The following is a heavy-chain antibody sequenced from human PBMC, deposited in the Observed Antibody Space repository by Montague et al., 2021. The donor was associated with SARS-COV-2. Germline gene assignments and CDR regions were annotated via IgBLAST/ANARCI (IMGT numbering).Heavy chain of an antibody. Sequence: PALVRPTQTLTLTCNFSGFSLNTSGEGVGWVRQPPGKALEWLALIYWDDDKRYSPSLKSRSTISKDTTKNEVVLTVANMDPVDTATYYCARYGDYGSWFVPWGQGTLVTVSS. J-gene: IGHJ5*02. D-gene: IGHD4-17*01. CDR3: ARYGDYGSWFVP. CDR1: GFSLNTSGEG. V-gene: IGHV2-5*02. CDR2: IYWDDDK.